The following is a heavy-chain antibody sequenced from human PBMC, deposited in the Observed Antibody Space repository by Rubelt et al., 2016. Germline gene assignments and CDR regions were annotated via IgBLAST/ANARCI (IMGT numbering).Heavy chain of an antibody. CDR2: IKQDGSEK. Sequence: GQGLGWVANIKQDGSEKYYVDSVKGRFTISRDNAKNLLYLQMNSLRAEDTAVYYCARDGSMVRDNYYYGMDVWGQGTTVTVSS. D-gene: IGHD3-10*01. V-gene: IGHV3-7*01. CDR3: ARDGSMVRDNYYYGMDV. J-gene: IGHJ6*02.